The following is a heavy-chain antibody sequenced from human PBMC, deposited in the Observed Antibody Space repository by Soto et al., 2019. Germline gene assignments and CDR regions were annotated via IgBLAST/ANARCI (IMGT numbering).Heavy chain of an antibody. Sequence: QLQLQESGSGLVKPSQTLSLTCAVSGGSISSSGYSWSWIRQSSGKGLEWMGYISHSGSTFYNPSLKSRVTISLDTSKNQFSLRLSSVTAADTAVYYCARRSCNSASCYYYGLDVWGQGTTVTVSS. J-gene: IGHJ6*02. CDR2: ISHSGST. CDR3: ARRSCNSASCYYYGLDV. D-gene: IGHD2-2*01. V-gene: IGHV4-30-2*06. CDR1: GGSISSSGYS.